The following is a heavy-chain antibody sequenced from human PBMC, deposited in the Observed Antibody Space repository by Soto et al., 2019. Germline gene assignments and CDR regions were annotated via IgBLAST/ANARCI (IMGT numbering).Heavy chain of an antibody. CDR2: VSANNGHA. CDR3: ARDIESVTAKHFFYYYAMDV. J-gene: IGHJ6*02. CDR1: GFTFSNYG. D-gene: IGHD2-8*01. V-gene: IGHV1-18*01. Sequence: ASVKVSCKASGFTFSNYGLNWVRQAPGQGLEWMGWVSANNGHANYAQNLQGRVSMTTDTSTSTAYMELRGLTFDDTAVYYCARDIESVTAKHFFYYYAMDVWGQGTTVTVSS.